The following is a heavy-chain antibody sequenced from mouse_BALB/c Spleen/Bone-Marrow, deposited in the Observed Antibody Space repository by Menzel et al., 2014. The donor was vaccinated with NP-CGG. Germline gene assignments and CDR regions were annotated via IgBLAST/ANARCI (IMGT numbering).Heavy chain of an antibody. CDR2: IYPGDGDT. V-gene: IGHV1-82*01. J-gene: IGHJ4*01. CDR3: ANYYGSSQGAMDY. CDR1: GYAFSSSW. D-gene: IGHD1-1*01. Sequence: VQLQQSGPELVKPGASVKISCKASGYAFSSSWMNWVKQRPGQGLEWIGRIYPGDGDTNYNGNFKGKATLTADKSSSTAYMQHSSLTSVDSAVYFCANYYGSSQGAMDYWGQGTSVTVSS.